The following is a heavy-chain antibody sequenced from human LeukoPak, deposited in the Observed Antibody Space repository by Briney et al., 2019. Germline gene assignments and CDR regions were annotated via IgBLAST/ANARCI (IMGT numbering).Heavy chain of an antibody. CDR2: IYSGGST. D-gene: IGHD3-9*01. J-gene: IGHJ4*02. CDR1: GFTVSSNY. V-gene: IGHV3-66*01. Sequence: GGSLRLSCAASGFTVSSNYMSWVRQAPGKGLEWVSVIYSGGSTYYADSVKGRFTISRDNSKNTLYLQMNSLRAEDTAVYYCARDGDILTGYYLDYWGQGTLVTVSS. CDR3: ARDGDILTGYYLDY.